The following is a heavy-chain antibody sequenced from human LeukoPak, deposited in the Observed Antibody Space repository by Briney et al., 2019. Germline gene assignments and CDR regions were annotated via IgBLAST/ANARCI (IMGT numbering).Heavy chain of an antibody. D-gene: IGHD3-10*01. V-gene: IGHV3-30*03. Sequence: GRSLRLSCAASGFTFSSYGMHWVRQAPGKGLEWVAVISYDGSNKYYADSVKGRFTISRDNSKNTLYLQMNSLRADDTAEYYCARDRGIRFFDYWGQGTLVTVSS. CDR3: ARDRGIRFFDY. CDR2: ISYDGSNK. J-gene: IGHJ4*02. CDR1: GFTFSSYG.